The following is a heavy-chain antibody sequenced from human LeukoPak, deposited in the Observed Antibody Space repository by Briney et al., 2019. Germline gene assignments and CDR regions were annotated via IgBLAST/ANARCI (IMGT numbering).Heavy chain of an antibody. Sequence: GASVKVSCKASGYTFTSYGISWVRQAPGLGLEWMGWISAYNGNTNYAQKLQGRVTMTTDTSTSTAYMELRSLRSDDTAVYYCARAITMIVVAKEDAFDIWGQGTMVTVSS. V-gene: IGHV1-18*01. D-gene: IGHD3-22*01. CDR3: ARAITMIVVAKEDAFDI. CDR2: ISAYNGNT. CDR1: GYTFTSYG. J-gene: IGHJ3*02.